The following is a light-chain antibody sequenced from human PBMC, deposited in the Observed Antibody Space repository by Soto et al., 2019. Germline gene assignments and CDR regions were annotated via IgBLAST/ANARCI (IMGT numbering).Light chain of an antibody. V-gene: IGLV2-14*01. CDR2: EVN. CDR1: TSDIGTYNY. J-gene: IGLJ1*01. Sequence: QSALTQPAAVSGSPGESITISCTGTTSDIGTYNYVYWFQQYSGKAPKLLIYEVNKRPSGVSNRFSGSKSGNSASLTISGLQAEDEADYYCNSMTISSTSRYVFGTGTKVTVL. CDR3: NSMTISSTSRYV.